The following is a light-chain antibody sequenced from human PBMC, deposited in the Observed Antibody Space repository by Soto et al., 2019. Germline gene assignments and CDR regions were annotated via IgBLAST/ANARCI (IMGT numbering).Light chain of an antibody. CDR1: QDISNY. Sequence: DIQMTQSPSSLSASVGDRVTITCLASQDISNYVSWHQQQPGTAPKLLIYDASNLETGGPSRFSGGGSGTNFTITSSGLQPDDGATYYWQQYDELLTFGGGTKVEIK. J-gene: IGKJ4*02. CDR2: DAS. V-gene: IGKV1-33*01. CDR3: QQYDELLT.